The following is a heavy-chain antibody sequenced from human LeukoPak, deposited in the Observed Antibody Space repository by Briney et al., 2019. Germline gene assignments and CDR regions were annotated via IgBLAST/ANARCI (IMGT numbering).Heavy chain of an antibody. D-gene: IGHD2-2*01. J-gene: IGHJ4*02. V-gene: IGHV3-23*01. CDR2: ISGSGGST. CDR3: AKDRWAVVVPAAMGGGFDY. Sequence: GGSLRLSCAASGFTFSSYAMSWVRQAPGKGLEWVSAISGSGGSTYYADSVKGRFTISRDNSKNTLYLQMNSLRAEDTAVYYCAKDRWAVVVPAAMGGGFDYWGQETLVTVSS. CDR1: GFTFSSYA.